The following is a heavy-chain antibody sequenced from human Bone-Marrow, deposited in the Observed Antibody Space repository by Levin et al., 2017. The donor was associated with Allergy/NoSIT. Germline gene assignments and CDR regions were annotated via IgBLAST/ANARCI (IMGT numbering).Heavy chain of an antibody. CDR3: ARGSHSIIFGVVIVDYYMDV. Sequence: GESLKISCAASGFTFSSYEMNWVRQAPGKGLEWVSYITTSGTTIHYAASVKGRFTISRDNAKNSLYLQMNSLRAEDTAVYYCARGSHSIIFGVVIVDYYMDVWGKGTTVTVSS. J-gene: IGHJ6*03. V-gene: IGHV3-48*03. D-gene: IGHD3-3*01. CDR1: GFTFSSYE. CDR2: ITTSGTTI.